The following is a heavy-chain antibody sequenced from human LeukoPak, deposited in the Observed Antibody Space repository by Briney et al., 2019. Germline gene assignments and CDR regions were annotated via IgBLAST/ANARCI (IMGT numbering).Heavy chain of an antibody. CDR2: ISAYNGNT. CDR3: ARCRYYDYVFSWFDP. V-gene: IGHV1-18*01. Sequence: ASVKVSCKASGGTFSSYAISWVRQAPGQGLEWMGWISAYNGNTNYAQKLQGRVTMTTDTSTSTVYMELRSLRSDDTAVYYCARCRYYDYVFSWFDPWGQGTLVTVSS. J-gene: IGHJ5*02. CDR1: GGTFSSYA. D-gene: IGHD3-16*01.